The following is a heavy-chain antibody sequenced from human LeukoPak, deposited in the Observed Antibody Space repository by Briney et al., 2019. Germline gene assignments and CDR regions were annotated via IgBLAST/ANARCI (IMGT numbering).Heavy chain of an antibody. J-gene: IGHJ4*02. CDR1: GFTFSSYW. CDR2: IKQDGSEK. CDR3: ARDSTYDFWSGYLYPPDY. Sequence: GGSLRLSCAASGFTFSSYWMSWVRRAPGKGLEWVANIKQDGSEKYYVDSVKGRFTISRDNAKNSLYLQMNSLRAEDTAVYYCARDSTYDFWSGYLYPPDYWGQGTLVTVSS. D-gene: IGHD3-3*01. V-gene: IGHV3-7*01.